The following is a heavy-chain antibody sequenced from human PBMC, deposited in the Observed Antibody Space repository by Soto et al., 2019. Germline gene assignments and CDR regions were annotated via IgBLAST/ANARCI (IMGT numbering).Heavy chain of an antibody. V-gene: IGHV4-59*08. CDR1: GGSISSYY. J-gene: IGHJ4*02. CDR2: IYYSGST. D-gene: IGHD3-10*01. CDR3: ARHEEKGFGSRWDY. Sequence: SETLSLTCTVSGGSISSYYWSWIRQPPGKGLEWIGYIYYSGSTNYNPSLKSRVTISVDTSKNQFSLKLSSVTAADTAVYYCARHEEKGFGSRWDYWGQGTLVTVSS.